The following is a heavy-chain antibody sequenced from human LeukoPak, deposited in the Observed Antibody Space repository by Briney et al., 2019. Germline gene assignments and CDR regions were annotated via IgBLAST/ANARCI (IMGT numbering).Heavy chain of an antibody. CDR2: ISGSGGST. CDR1: GFTFSSYG. CDR3: ARARTPFFEDTQMVFDY. J-gene: IGHJ4*02. D-gene: IGHD5-18*01. V-gene: IGHV3-23*01. Sequence: PGGSLRLSCAASGFTFSSYGMSWVRQAPGKGLEWVSAISGSGGSTYYADSVKGRFTISRDNSKNTLYLQMNSLRAEDTAVYYCARARTPFFEDTQMVFDYWGQGTLVTVSS.